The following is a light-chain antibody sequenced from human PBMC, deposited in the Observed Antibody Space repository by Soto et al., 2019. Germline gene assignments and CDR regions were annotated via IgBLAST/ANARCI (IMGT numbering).Light chain of an antibody. J-gene: IGLJ2*01. Sequence: QSALTQPPSASGSPGQSVAISCTGTSSDIGAYKFVSWYQQHPGKAPKLIIYEVSIRPSGVPDRFSGSKSGNTASLTVSGLLAEDEADYYCSLYAGTHSVVFGGGTQLTVL. CDR3: SLYAGTHSVV. CDR1: SSDIGAYKF. CDR2: EVS. V-gene: IGLV2-8*01.